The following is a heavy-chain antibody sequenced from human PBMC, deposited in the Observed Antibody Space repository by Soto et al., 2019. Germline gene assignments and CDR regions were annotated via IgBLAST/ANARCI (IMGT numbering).Heavy chain of an antibody. CDR1: GYSFITYW. Sequence: PGESLKISCTASGYSFITYWIGWVHQMPGKGLEWLGVIYPGDSDSRYSPSFQGLVTISADKSVSTAYLQWSSLRASDTAMYYCARLVGATTSGFDYWGQGTLVTVSS. CDR3: ARLVGATTSGFDY. CDR2: IYPGDSDS. J-gene: IGHJ4*02. D-gene: IGHD1-26*01. V-gene: IGHV5-51*07.